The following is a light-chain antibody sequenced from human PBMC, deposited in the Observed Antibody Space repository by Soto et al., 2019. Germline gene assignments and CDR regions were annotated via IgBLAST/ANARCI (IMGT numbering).Light chain of an antibody. Sequence: EIVWRQSPGTLSLSPGERATVSCRTTQSIGYHLAWYQETPGQAPRLLIYGASSRANGIPASSSGSGSGTALTLTVSRLEPEDFAVYDCQPYGSSFTWTFGQGTKVDIK. J-gene: IGKJ1*01. CDR2: GAS. CDR1: QSIGYH. V-gene: IGKV3-20*01. CDR3: QPYGSSFTWT.